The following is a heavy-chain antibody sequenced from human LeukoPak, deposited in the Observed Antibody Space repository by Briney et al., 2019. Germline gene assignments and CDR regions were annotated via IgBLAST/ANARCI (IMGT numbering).Heavy chain of an antibody. J-gene: IGHJ4*02. CDR3: ARGEGHAGYYFDS. CDR2: IYYTGNT. V-gene: IGHV4-59*01. Sequence: SETLSLTCTLSGDSIGTYYWTWIRQPPGKGLEWIGYIYYTGNTNYNPSLKSRATLSVDTSKNQFSLTLNSVTAADTAVYYCARGEGHAGYYFDSWGQGSLVTVSS. CDR1: GDSIGTYY. D-gene: IGHD6-13*01.